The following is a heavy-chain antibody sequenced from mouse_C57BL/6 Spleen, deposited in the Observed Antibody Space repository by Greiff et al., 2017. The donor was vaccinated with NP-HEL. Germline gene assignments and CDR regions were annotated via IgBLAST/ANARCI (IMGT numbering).Heavy chain of an antibody. CDR2: INPGSGGT. CDR1: GYAFTNYL. J-gene: IGHJ2*01. Sequence: QVQLKQSGAELVRPGTSVKVSCKASGYAFTNYLIEWVKQRPGQGLEWIGVINPGSGGTNYNEKFKGKATLTADKSSSTAYMQLSSLTSEDSAVYFCARRDYYGSYYFDYWGQGTTLTVSS. CDR3: ARRDYYGSYYFDY. D-gene: IGHD1-1*01. V-gene: IGHV1-54*01.